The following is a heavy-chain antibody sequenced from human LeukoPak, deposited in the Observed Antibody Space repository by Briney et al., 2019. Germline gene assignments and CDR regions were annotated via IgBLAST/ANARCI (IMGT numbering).Heavy chain of an antibody. CDR3: ARTQGVYYGGNSGALDI. CDR2: INAGIGNT. J-gene: IGHJ3*02. V-gene: IGHV1-3*01. D-gene: IGHD4-23*01. Sequence: ASVKVSCKASGYTFTSYAMHWVRQAPGQRLEWMGWINAGIGNTKYSQRFQGRVAITRDTSASTAYMALSSLRSEDTAVYYCARTQGVYYGGNSGALDIWGQGTMVTVSS. CDR1: GYTFTSYA.